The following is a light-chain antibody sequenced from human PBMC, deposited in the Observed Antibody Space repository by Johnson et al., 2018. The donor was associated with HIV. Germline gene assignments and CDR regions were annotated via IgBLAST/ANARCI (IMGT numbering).Light chain of an antibody. CDR2: EKN. V-gene: IGLV1-51*02. CDR3: GAWDSSLGAHFF. CDR1: SSNIGNNY. Sequence: QSVLSQPPSVSAATGQKVTISCSGSSSNIGNNYVSWYQQVPGTAPTLLIYEKNKRPSGTPDRSSASMSGTSATLDLTGIQTGDEGDDYCGAWDSSLGAHFFFGTGTRVTVL. J-gene: IGLJ1*01.